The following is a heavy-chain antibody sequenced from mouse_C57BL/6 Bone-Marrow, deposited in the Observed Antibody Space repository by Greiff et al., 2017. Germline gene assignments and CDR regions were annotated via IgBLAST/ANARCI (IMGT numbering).Heavy chain of an antibody. CDR1: GFSLTSYG. CDR2: IWSGGST. J-gene: IGHJ4*01. D-gene: IGHD1-1*02. Sequence: VKLMESGPGLVQPSQSLSITCTVSGFSLTSYGVHWVRQSPGKGLEWLGVIWSGGSTDYNAAFISRLSISKDNSKSQVFFKMNSLQADDTAIYYCARKVLWWGYYAMDYWGQGTSVTVSS. V-gene: IGHV2-2*01. CDR3: ARKVLWWGYYAMDY.